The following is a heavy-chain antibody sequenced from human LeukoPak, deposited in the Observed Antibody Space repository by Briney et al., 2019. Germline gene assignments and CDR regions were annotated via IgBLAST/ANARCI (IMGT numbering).Heavy chain of an antibody. CDR1: GGSITYGSYY. D-gene: IGHD2-15*01. CDR2: IYTSGST. J-gene: IGHJ3*02. Sequence: SETLSLTCTVSGGSITYGSYYWTWIRQPAGKGLEWIGRIYTSGSTYYNPSLKSRVNISVDTSQNQFSLTLSSVTAADTAVYYCARVGSCSGGVCYAFDIWGQGTMVIVSS. CDR3: ARVGSCSGGVCYAFDI. V-gene: IGHV4-61*02.